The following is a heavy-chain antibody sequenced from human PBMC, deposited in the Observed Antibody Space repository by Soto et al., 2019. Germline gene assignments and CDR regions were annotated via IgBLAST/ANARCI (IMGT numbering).Heavy chain of an antibody. D-gene: IGHD2-15*01. CDR3: AKSRVAVAATCYYYYGMDV. Sequence: SETLSLTCAVYGGSFSGYYWSWSRQPPGKGLEWIGEINHSGSTNYNPSLKSRVTISVDTSKNQFSLKLSSVTAADTAVYYCAKSRVAVAATCYYYYGMDVWGQGTTVTVSS. CDR1: GGSFSGYY. J-gene: IGHJ6*02. CDR2: INHSGST. V-gene: IGHV4-34*01.